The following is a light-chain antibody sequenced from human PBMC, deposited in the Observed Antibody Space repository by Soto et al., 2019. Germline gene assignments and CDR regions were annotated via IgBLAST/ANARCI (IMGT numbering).Light chain of an antibody. CDR3: TVWDDSLRGRL. J-gene: IGLJ2*01. CDR2: RDN. Sequence: QSVLTQPPSASGTPGQRVTISCSGSSSNIEANFVCWYQQLPGTAPRLLIYRDNQRPSGVPDRFSGSKSGTSASLAISALRSGDEADYYCTVWDDSLRGRLFGGGTKVTVL. V-gene: IGLV1-47*01. CDR1: SSNIEANF.